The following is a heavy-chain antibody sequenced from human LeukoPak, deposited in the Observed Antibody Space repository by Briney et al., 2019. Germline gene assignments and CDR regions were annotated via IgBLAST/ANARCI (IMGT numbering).Heavy chain of an antibody. Sequence: SETLSLTCTVSGGSISSSSYYWGWIRQPPGKGLEWIGSIYYSGSTYYNPSLKSRVTISVDTSKNQFSLKLSSVTAADTAGYYCAREGDIVVVPAAHNWFDPWGQGTLVTVSS. CDR3: AREGDIVVVPAAHNWFDP. V-gene: IGHV4-39*07. CDR1: GGSISSSSYY. CDR2: IYYSGST. J-gene: IGHJ5*02. D-gene: IGHD2-2*01.